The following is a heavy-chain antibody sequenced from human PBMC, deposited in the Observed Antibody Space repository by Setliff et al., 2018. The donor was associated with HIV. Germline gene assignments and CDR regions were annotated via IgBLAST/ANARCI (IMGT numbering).Heavy chain of an antibody. CDR1: NGSFSGYY. D-gene: IGHD3-22*01. CDR3: ARVRLTMIMMVDYFDQ. Sequence: ASETLSLTCAVYNGSFSGYYWSWIRQPPGKGLEWIGEISHSGSTTYNPSLKSRVTMSVDTSKNQLSLSLTSVTAADTAVYYCARVRLTMIMMVDYFDQWGQGTLVTVSS. J-gene: IGHJ4*02. CDR2: ISHSGST. V-gene: IGHV4-34*01.